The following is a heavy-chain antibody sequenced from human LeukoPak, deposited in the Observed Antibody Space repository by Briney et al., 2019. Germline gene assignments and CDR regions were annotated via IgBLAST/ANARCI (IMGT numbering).Heavy chain of an antibody. Sequence: PGRSLRLSRAASGFTFTSYWMSWVRQAPGKGLEWVSGINWNGGSTGYADSVKGRLTISRDNAKNSLYLQMNSLRAEDTALYYCARLKLMVAPDYWGQGTLVTVSS. D-gene: IGHD2-8*01. CDR2: INWNGGST. J-gene: IGHJ4*02. CDR1: GFTFTSYW. V-gene: IGHV3-20*04. CDR3: ARLKLMVAPDY.